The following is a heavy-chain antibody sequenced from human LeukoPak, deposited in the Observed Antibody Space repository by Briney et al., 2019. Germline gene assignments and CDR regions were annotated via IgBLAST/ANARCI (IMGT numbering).Heavy chain of an antibody. D-gene: IGHD6-13*01. CDR2: IIPIFGTA. J-gene: IGHJ4*02. Sequence: SVKVSCKASGGTFSSYAISWVRQAPGQGLEWMGGIIPIFGTANYAQKFQGRVTITADESTSTAHMELSSLRSEDTAVYYCARDPFRKYSSSWYDGDYWGQGTLVTVSS. CDR1: GGTFSSYA. V-gene: IGHV1-69*13. CDR3: ARDPFRKYSSSWYDGDY.